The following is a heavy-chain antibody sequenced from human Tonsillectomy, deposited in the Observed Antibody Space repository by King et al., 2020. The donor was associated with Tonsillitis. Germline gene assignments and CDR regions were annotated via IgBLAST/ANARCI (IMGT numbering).Heavy chain of an antibody. CDR2: ISYDGSKK. CDR1: GFTFSSYG. V-gene: IGHV3-30*18. Sequence: VQLVESGGGVVQPGRSLRLSCATSGFTFSSYGMHWVRQAPGKGLEWVTVISYDGSKKYYAGSVKGRFTISRDNSKNTLYLQMSSLRDDDTAVYYCAKDTNAYSSYEPFYYYYYGMDVWGQGTTVTVSS. CDR3: AKDTNAYSSYEPFYYYYYGMDV. J-gene: IGHJ6*02. D-gene: IGHD5-12*01.